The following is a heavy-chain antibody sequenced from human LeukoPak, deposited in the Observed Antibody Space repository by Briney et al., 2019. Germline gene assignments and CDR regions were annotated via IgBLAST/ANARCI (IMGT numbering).Heavy chain of an antibody. CDR2: ISRDGGTT. J-gene: IGHJ4*02. V-gene: IGHV3-43*02. CDR3: TKDFSGSYEN. D-gene: IGHD3-10*01. Sequence: GGSLRLSCATSGFTFVDYAFHWVRQVPGKGLEWVSLISRDGGTTSYGDSVKGRFTISRDNSKNSLYMQMNSLKTEDSALYYCTKDFSGSYENWGQGTLVTVSS. CDR1: GFTFVDYA.